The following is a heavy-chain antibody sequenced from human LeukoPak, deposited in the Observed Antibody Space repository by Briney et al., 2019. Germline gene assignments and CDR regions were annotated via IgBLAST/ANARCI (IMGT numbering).Heavy chain of an antibody. V-gene: IGHV1-18*01. CDR3: ARSDYGDFRAPFDY. D-gene: IGHD4-17*01. CDR1: GYTFTSYG. J-gene: IGHJ4*02. Sequence: GASVTVSCKASGYTFTSYGISWVRQAPGQGLEWMGWISAYNGNTNYAQKLQGRVTMTTDTSTSTAYMELRSLRSDDTAVYYCARSDYGDFRAPFDYWGQGTLVTVSS. CDR2: ISAYNGNT.